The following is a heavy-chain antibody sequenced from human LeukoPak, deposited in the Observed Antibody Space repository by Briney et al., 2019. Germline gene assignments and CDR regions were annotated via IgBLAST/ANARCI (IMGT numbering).Heavy chain of an antibody. V-gene: IGHV3-9*01. CDR1: GFTFDDYA. J-gene: IGHJ4*02. Sequence: GGSLRLSCAASGFTFDDYAMHWVRQAPGKGLEWVSGSSWNSGSIGYADSVKGRFTISRDNAKNSLYLQMNSLSAEDTALYYCAKAIALLWFGELSQFDSWGQGTLVTVSS. CDR2: SSWNSGSI. CDR3: AKAIALLWFGELSQFDS. D-gene: IGHD3-10*01.